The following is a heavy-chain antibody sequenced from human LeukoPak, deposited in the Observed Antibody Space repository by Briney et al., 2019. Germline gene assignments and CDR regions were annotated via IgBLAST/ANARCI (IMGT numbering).Heavy chain of an antibody. CDR3: AGRRYYDGSGYLE. CDR1: GDSVSRSDSY. Sequence: SETLSLTCSVSGDSVSRSDSYWDWIRQPPGKGLEWIGTIYYSGRTYYSPSLKSRVTMSVDPSNNQFSLNLRSVTAADTALYYCAGRRYYDGSGYLEWGQGTLLSVSS. D-gene: IGHD3-22*01. J-gene: IGHJ1*01. V-gene: IGHV4-39*01. CDR2: IYYSGRT.